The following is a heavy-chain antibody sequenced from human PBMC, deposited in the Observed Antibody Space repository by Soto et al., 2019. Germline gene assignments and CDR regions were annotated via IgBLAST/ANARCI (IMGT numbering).Heavy chain of an antibody. CDR3: AKDLGLGGGSCYGE. D-gene: IGHD2-15*01. Sequence: EVQLLESGGGLVQPGGSLRLSCAASGFTFSSYAMGWVRQAPGKGLEWVAAISGSGENTYHPGSVKGRFTISRDNSKNTLVLQMNSLRAEDTAVYYCAKDLGLGGGSCYGEWGQGTLVTVSS. V-gene: IGHV3-23*01. CDR1: GFTFSSYA. CDR2: ISGSGENT. J-gene: IGHJ4*02.